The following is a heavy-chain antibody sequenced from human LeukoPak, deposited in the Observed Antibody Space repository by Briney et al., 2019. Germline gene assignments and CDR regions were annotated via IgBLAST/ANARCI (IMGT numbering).Heavy chain of an antibody. D-gene: IGHD3-3*01. CDR1: GFTFSSYA. V-gene: IGHV3-23*01. J-gene: IGHJ4*02. CDR3: AKDKEAYDFWSGYFPGPDDY. Sequence: PGGSLRLSCAASGFTFSSYAMSWVRQAPGKGLEWASAISGSGGSTYYADSVKGRFTISRDNSKNTLYLQMNSLRAEDTAVYYCAKDKEAYDFWSGYFPGPDDYWGQGTLVTVSS. CDR2: ISGSGGST.